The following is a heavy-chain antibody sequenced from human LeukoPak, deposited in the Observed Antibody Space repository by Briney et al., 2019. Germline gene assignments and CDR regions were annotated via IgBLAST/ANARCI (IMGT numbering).Heavy chain of an antibody. J-gene: IGHJ4*02. CDR2: FSAIGT. CDR1: GFTFSINA. Sequence: QPGGSLGLSFAPSGFTFSINAMSWVRQAPGKGREGVSKFSAIGTYYADAVKGRFTISRDNSKNTLYMQMSTLRAEDTAVYYCARGSGSYGGPIHYWGQGTLVTVSP. D-gene: IGHD3-10*01. CDR3: ARGSGSYGGPIHY. V-gene: IGHV3-23*01.